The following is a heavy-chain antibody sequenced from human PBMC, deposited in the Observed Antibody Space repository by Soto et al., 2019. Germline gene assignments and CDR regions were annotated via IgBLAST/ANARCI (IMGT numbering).Heavy chain of an antibody. V-gene: IGHV3-33*01. CDR3: ARDGSGSTHQFGY. J-gene: IGHJ4*02. Sequence: QVQLGESGGGVGQPGWSLRLSCAASGFTFSNYGMHWVRQAPDKGLEWVAVIWYDGSNKYYADSVKGRFTISRDNSKNPLYLQMNSLGVEDSAVYYGARDGSGSTHQFGYLGEGTLVTVSS. CDR2: IWYDGSNK. D-gene: IGHD1-26*01. CDR1: GFTFSNYG.